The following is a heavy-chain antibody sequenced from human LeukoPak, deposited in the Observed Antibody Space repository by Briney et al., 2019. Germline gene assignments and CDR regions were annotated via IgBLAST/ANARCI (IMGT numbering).Heavy chain of an antibody. D-gene: IGHD2-15*01. CDR2: IYDSGST. CDR1: GASIRSSDYY. Sequence: SETLSLTCTVSGASIRSSDYYWSWIRQPPGKGLEWIGYIYDSGSTYYNPSLKSRITISVDTSENRFSLKLSSVTATDTAVYYCGRDCSGGSCYGAFDIWGQGTMVTVSS. CDR3: GRDCSGGSCYGAFDI. V-gene: IGHV4-30-4*01. J-gene: IGHJ3*02.